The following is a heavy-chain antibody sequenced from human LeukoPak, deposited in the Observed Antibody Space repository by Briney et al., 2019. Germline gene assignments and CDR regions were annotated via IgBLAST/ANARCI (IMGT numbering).Heavy chain of an antibody. CDR3: ARGPLRSTGGYVSNYYYGMDV. J-gene: IGHJ6*02. V-gene: IGHV4-34*01. CDR2: INHSGST. D-gene: IGHD5-12*01. CDR1: GGSFSGYY. Sequence: PSETLSLTCAVYGGSFSGYYWSWIRQPPGKGLEWIGEINHSGSTNYNPSLKSRVTISVDTSKNQFSLKLSSVTAADTAVYYCARGPLRSTGGYVSNYYYGMDVWGQGTTVTVSS.